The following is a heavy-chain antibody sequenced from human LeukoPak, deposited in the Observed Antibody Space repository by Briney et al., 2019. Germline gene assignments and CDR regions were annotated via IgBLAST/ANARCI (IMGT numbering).Heavy chain of an antibody. CDR2: IKSKTDGGTT. CDR3: AREAYIKVTTGGPLDH. J-gene: IGHJ4*02. CDR1: GFTFSNAW. V-gene: IGHV3-15*07. Sequence: GGSLRLSCAASGFTFSNAWMNWVRQAPGKGLEWVGRIKSKTDGGTTDYAAPVKGRFTISRDDSKNTLYLQMNSLKTEDTAVYYCAREAYIKVTTGGPLDHWGQGTLVSVSS. D-gene: IGHD4-17*01.